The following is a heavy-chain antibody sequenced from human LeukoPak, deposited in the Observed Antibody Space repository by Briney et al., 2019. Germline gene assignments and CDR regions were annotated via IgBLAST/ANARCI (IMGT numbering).Heavy chain of an antibody. CDR1: GGSFSGYY. CDR2: MNHSGRN. D-gene: IGHD6-19*01. CDR3: ARGPGAGSIAVARHPFDY. Sequence: SETLSLTCAVYGGSFSGYYWSWVRQPPGKGLEWVGEMNHSGRNNYNPSLKSRVTISVEKSKNQCSQKQRDVPAPDTAVYYCARGPGAGSIAVARHPFDYWGQGTLVTVSS. J-gene: IGHJ4*02. V-gene: IGHV4-34*01.